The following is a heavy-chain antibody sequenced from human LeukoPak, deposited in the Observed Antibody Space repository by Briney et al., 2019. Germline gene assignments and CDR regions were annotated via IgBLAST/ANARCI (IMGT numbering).Heavy chain of an antibody. Sequence: GGSLRLSCAASGFTFSSYEINWVRQAPGKGLEWVSYISSSGSTIYYADSVKGRFTISRDNAKNSLYLQMSSLRAEDTAVYYCASRIGYNSGWYYWGQGTLVTVSS. J-gene: IGHJ4*02. D-gene: IGHD6-19*01. CDR3: ASRIGYNSGWYY. CDR2: ISSSGSTI. CDR1: GFTFSSYE. V-gene: IGHV3-48*03.